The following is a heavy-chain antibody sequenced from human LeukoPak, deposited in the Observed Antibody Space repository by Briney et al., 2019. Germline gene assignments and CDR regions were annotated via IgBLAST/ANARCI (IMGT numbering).Heavy chain of an antibody. V-gene: IGHV1-2*04. Sequence: ASVKVSCKASGYTFTGYYVHWVRQAPGQGLEWMGWINPNSGGTNYAQKFQGWVTMTRDTSISTAYMELSRLRSDDTAVYYCARGRRVVTRGNWFDPWGQGTLVTVSS. J-gene: IGHJ5*02. CDR2: INPNSGGT. CDR1: GYTFTGYY. CDR3: ARGRRVVTRGNWFDP. D-gene: IGHD3-22*01.